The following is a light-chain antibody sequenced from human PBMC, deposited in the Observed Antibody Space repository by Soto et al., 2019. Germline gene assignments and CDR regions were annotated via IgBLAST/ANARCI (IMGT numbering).Light chain of an antibody. V-gene: IGKV1-12*01. J-gene: IGKJ4*01. CDR1: RDINTY. CDR3: QQINSFPPT. CDR2: DAS. Sequence: DIQMTQSPSSVSASVGDRVTITCRASRDINTYLAWYQQRPGKGPELLIYDASTLQSGVPSRISGSGSGTEFTLTISRLQPEDVATFYCQQINSFPPTFGGGTKVAI.